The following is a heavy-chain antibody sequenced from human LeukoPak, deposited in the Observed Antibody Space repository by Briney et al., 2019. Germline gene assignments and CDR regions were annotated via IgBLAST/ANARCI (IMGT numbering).Heavy chain of an antibody. CDR1: GFTVSSNY. Sequence: GGSLRLSCAASGFTVSSNYMSWVRQAPGKGLEWVSLIYSGGSTYYADSVKGRFTISRDTSKNTLYLQMNSLRAEDTAVYYCARDYYGSGGNWFDPWGQGTLVTVSS. CDR2: IYSGGST. D-gene: IGHD3-10*01. CDR3: ARDYYGSGGNWFDP. V-gene: IGHV3-53*01. J-gene: IGHJ5*02.